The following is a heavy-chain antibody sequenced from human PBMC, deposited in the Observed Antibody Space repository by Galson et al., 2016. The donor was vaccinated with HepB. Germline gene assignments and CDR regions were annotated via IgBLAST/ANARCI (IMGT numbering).Heavy chain of an antibody. Sequence: SVKVSCKASGYTLTTYAMNWVRQAPGQGLEWMGWINTNTGNPTYAQGFTGRLVFSLDTSVSTAYLQISRLKAEDTAVYYCARSLSLRSSWYRWFDPWGQGTLVTVSS. D-gene: IGHD6-13*01. CDR2: INTNTGNP. V-gene: IGHV7-4-1*02. CDR3: ARSLSLRSSWYRWFDP. J-gene: IGHJ5*02. CDR1: GYTLTTYA.